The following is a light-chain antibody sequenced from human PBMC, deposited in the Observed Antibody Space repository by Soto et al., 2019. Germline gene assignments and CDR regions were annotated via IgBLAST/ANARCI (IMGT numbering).Light chain of an antibody. J-gene: IGKJ1*01. CDR2: GAS. CDR1: QSVSNNY. CDR3: HQYDNWPGA. V-gene: IGKV3-20*01. Sequence: EIVLTQSPGTLSLSPGERATLSCRASQSVSNNYLAWYQQKPGQAPRLLIYGASNRATGIPDRFSGSGSGTDFTLTISRLEPEDFAIYYCHQYDNWPGAFGQGTRVDIK.